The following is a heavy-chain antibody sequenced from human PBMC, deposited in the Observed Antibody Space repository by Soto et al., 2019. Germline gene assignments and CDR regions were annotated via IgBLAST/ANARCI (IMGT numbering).Heavy chain of an antibody. CDR1: GGSFSGYY. CDR2: INHSGST. V-gene: IGHV4-34*01. D-gene: IGHD3-16*02. Sequence: PSETLSRTCAVYGGSFSGYYWSWIRQPPGKGLEWIGEINHSGSTNYNPSLKSRVTISVDTSKNQFSLKLSSVTAADTAVYYCARTLGVDYDYIWGSYRYPYYYMDVWGKGTTVTVSS. CDR3: ARTLGVDYDYIWGSYRYPYYYMDV. J-gene: IGHJ6*03.